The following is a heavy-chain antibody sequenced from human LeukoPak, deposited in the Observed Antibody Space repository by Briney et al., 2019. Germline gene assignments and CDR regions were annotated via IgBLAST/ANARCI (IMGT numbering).Heavy chain of an antibody. CDR2: ISSSSSTI. J-gene: IGHJ4*02. CDR3: ASSSWYLVDY. V-gene: IGHV3-48*01. D-gene: IGHD6-13*01. Sequence: GGSLRLSCAASGFTFSSYSMNWVRQAPGKGLEWVSYISSSSSTIYYADSVKGRFTISRDNAKNSLYLQMNSLRAEDTAVYYCASSSWYLVDYWGQGTLVTVSS. CDR1: GFTFSSYS.